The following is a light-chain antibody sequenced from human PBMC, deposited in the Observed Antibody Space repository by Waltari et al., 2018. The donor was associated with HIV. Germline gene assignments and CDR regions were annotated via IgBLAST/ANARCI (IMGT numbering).Light chain of an antibody. J-gene: IGLJ1*01. CDR3: CSYAGSYTNV. Sequence: QSALTLPRSVSGSPGQSVTISCTGTSSYVGGYNYASCYQQHPGKAPKLMIYDVSKRPSGVPDRFSGSKSGNTASLTISGLQAEDEADYYCCSYAGSYTNVFGTGTKVTVL. CDR2: DVS. CDR1: SSYVGGYNY. V-gene: IGLV2-11*01.